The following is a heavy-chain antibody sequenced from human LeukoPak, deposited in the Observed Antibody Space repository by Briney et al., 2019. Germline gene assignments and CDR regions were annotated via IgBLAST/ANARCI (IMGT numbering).Heavy chain of an antibody. CDR1: GFTVSSNY. Sequence: GGSLRLSCAASGFTVSSNYLNWVRQAPGKGLEWVSIIYTSGDTYYADSVKARFTISRDNSKNTLYLQMNSLRVEDTATYYCASSITMARVDIWGQGTMVTVSS. J-gene: IGHJ3*02. CDR3: ASSITMARVDI. CDR2: IYTSGDT. D-gene: IGHD3-10*01. V-gene: IGHV3-53*01.